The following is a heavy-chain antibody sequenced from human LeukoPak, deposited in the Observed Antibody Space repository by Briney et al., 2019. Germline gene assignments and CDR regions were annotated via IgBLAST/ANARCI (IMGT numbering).Heavy chain of an antibody. V-gene: IGHV3-43D*03. CDR3: AKDKHSYGPIDY. CDR1: RFTFDNYA. CDR2: ISWDGDNT. J-gene: IGHJ4*02. Sequence: GGSLRLSCAASRFTFDNYAMHWVRQAPGKGLEWVSLISWDGDNTYYADSVKGRFIISRDNSKNSLYLQMNSLRVEDTALYYCAKDKHSYGPIDYWGQGTLVTVSS. D-gene: IGHD5-18*01.